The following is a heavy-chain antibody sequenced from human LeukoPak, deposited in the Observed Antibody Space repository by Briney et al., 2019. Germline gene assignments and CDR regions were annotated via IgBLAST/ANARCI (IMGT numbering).Heavy chain of an antibody. J-gene: IGHJ4*02. CDR3: ASSIAVGGSCLDY. V-gene: IGHV3-30-3*01. D-gene: IGHD6-19*01. CDR2: ISYDGSNK. CDR1: GFTFSSYA. Sequence: TGRSLRLSCAASGFTFSSYAMRWVRQAPGKGLEWVAVISYDGSNKYYADSVKGRFTISRDNSKNTLYLQMNSLRAEDTAVYYCASSIAVGGSCLDYWGQGTLVTVSS.